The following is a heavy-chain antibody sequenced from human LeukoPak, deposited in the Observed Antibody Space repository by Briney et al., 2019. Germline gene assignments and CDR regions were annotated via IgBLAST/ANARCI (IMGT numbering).Heavy chain of an antibody. V-gene: IGHV3-21*01. D-gene: IGHD6-13*01. CDR3: AKEGPYSSPRDYYYYMDV. CDR1: GFTFSSYS. J-gene: IGHJ6*03. Sequence: GGSLRLSCAASGFTFSSYSMNWVRQAPGKGLEWVSSISSSSSYIYYADSVKGRFTISRDNAKNSLYLQMNSLRAEDTAVYYCAKEGPYSSPRDYYYYMDVWGKGTTVTVSS. CDR2: ISSSSSYI.